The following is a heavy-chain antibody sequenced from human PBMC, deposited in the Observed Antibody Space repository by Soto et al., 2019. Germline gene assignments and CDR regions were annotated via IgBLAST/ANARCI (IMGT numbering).Heavy chain of an antibody. CDR1: GGTFISHA. V-gene: IGHV1-69*06. CDR2: IIPVTETP. Sequence: QVQLVQSGAEVKKPGSSVRVSCKVSGGTFISHAINWLRQAPEQGLEWMGVIIPVTETPNNAEKFQGRVTITADKATTTVYMELSSLTFDDTAVYFCARGNKGPGHYGPGSQGWYGPWGQGTLVTVSS. CDR3: ARGNKGPGHYGPGSQGWYGP. J-gene: IGHJ5*02. D-gene: IGHD3-10*01.